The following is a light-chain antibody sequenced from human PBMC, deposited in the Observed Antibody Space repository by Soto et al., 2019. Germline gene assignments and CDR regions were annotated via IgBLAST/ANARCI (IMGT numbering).Light chain of an antibody. CDR2: AAS. V-gene: IGKV1-39*01. CDR3: QQSYNSPQT. J-gene: IGKJ1*01. CDR1: HTIMTY. Sequence: DIQMTQSPSSLSASVGDEVTITCRASHTIMTYLNWYQLKPGKPPRLLIYAASSLQSGVPSRFSGSGSGTDFTLTIYSLQPEDFATYSCQQSYNSPQTFGQGTKVDIK.